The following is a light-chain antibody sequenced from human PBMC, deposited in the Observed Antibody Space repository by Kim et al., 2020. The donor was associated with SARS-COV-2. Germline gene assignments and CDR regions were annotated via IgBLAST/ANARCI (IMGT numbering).Light chain of an antibody. Sequence: VALGQTVRITCQGDSRRSYYASWYQQKPGQAPVVVIYGKNNRPSGIPDRFSGSSSGNTASLTITGAQAEDEADYYCNSRDSSGNPVFGGGTKLTVL. J-gene: IGLJ3*02. CDR1: SRRSYY. CDR3: NSRDSSGNPV. CDR2: GKN. V-gene: IGLV3-19*01.